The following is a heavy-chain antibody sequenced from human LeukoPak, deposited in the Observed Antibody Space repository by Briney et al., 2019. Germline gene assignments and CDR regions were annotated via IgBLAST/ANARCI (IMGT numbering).Heavy chain of an antibody. Sequence: GGSLRLSCEASGFIFGSYAMGWVRQAPGKGLEWVSGLSGLGYRTHYADSVRGRFIISRDNSKNSLFLQMNSLRVEDTAVYYCAKYGVGETYFGDYWGQGALVIVSS. D-gene: IGHD1-26*01. CDR3: AKYGVGETYFGDY. CDR1: GFIFGSYA. J-gene: IGHJ4*02. V-gene: IGHV3-23*01. CDR2: LSGLGYRT.